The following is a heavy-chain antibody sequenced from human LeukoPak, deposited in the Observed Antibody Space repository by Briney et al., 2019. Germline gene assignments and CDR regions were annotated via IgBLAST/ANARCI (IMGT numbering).Heavy chain of an antibody. Sequence: PAGTLSLTCAAAGFTFGIYWMSWVRQAPGKGLEWVANINHGGSEKYYVDSVTGRFTISRDNAENSLYLQLNSLTVEDTAVYYWARAGQAGTTDYWGQGTLVTVSS. V-gene: IGHV3-7*01. CDR3: ARAGQAGTTDY. CDR2: INHGGSEK. CDR1: GFTFGIYW. D-gene: IGHD1-7*01. J-gene: IGHJ4*02.